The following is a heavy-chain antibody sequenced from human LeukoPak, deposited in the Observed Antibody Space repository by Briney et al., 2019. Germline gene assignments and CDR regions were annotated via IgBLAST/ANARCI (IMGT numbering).Heavy chain of an antibody. J-gene: IGHJ4*02. CDR1: GFTFGDYG. V-gene: IGHV3-30*02. CDR2: IRHDGNKK. CDR3: VKDNPLDY. Sequence: GGSLRLSCGASGFTFGDYGMLWVRQAPGKGLDWVAFIRHDGNKKLYADSVKGRFTISRDNSKNTLYLYVNSLRPDDSAVYYCVKDNPLDYWGQGTLAIVSS.